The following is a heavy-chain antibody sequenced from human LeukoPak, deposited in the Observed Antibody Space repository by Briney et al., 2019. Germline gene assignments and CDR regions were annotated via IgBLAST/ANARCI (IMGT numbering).Heavy chain of an antibody. Sequence: PSETLSLTCTVSDGSLSSSSDYWGWIRQPPGKGLEWIGSVYYSGSTFYNPSLKSRVAMSVDTSKNQFSLELSSVTAADTAVYYCARCSSGWYCHFDFWGQGTLVTVSS. J-gene: IGHJ4*02. CDR3: ARCSSGWYCHFDF. V-gene: IGHV4-39*01. CDR1: DGSLSSSSDY. D-gene: IGHD6-13*01. CDR2: VYYSGST.